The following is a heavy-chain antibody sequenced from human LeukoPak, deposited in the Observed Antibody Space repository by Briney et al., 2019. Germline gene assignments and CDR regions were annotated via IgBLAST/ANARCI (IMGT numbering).Heavy chain of an antibody. J-gene: IGHJ5*02. Sequence: SETLSLTCTVSGGSISSGGYYWSWIRQPPGKGLEWIGYIYHSGSTYYNPSLKSRVTISVDRSKNQFSLKLSSVTAADTAVYYCARDLHDFWSGYSSNWFDPWGQGTLVTVSS. V-gene: IGHV4-30-2*01. CDR2: IYHSGST. D-gene: IGHD3-3*01. CDR1: GGSISSGGYY. CDR3: ARDLHDFWSGYSSNWFDP.